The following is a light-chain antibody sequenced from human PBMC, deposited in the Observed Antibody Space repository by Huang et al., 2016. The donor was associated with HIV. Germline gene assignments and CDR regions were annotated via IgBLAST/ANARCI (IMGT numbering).Light chain of an antibody. CDR3: QQYNNWPTT. Sequence: EIVMTQSPATLSVSPGERATLSCRASQSVSSNLAWYQQRPGQGPRLLIYGTSTRATGIPARFSGSGSGTEFTLTISSLQSEDFAVYYCQQYNNWPTTFGQGTKVEIK. J-gene: IGKJ1*01. CDR2: GTS. CDR1: QSVSSN. V-gene: IGKV3-15*01.